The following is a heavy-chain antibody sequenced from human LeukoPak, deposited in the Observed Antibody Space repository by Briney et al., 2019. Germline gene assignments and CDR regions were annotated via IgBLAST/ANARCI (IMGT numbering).Heavy chain of an antibody. D-gene: IGHD2-2*01. CDR2: IYTSGST. CDR3: ARESSTRERAFDI. CDR1: GGSISSSSYY. J-gene: IGHJ3*02. Sequence: SETLSLTCTVSGGSISSSSYYWGWLRQPPGKGLEWIGRIYTSGSTNYNPSLKSRVTMSVDTSKNQFSLKLSSVTAADTAVYYCARESSTRERAFDIWGQGTMVTVSS. V-gene: IGHV4-39*07.